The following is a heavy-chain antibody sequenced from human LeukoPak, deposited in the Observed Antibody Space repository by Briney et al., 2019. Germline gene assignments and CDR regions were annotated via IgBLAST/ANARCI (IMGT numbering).Heavy chain of an antibody. CDR2: IKQDGSEK. CDR1: GFTFSSHW. J-gene: IGHJ4*02. V-gene: IGHV3-7*03. Sequence: GGSLRLSCAASGFTFSSHWMSWVRQAPGKGLEWVANIKQDGSEKYYVDSVKGRFTISRDNAKNSLYLQMNSLRAEDTAVYYCARDYGFDYWGQGTLVTVSS. D-gene: IGHD3-16*01. CDR3: ARDYGFDY.